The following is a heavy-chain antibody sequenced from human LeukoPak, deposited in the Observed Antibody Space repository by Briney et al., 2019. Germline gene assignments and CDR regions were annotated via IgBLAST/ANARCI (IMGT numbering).Heavy chain of an antibody. J-gene: IGHJ4*02. V-gene: IGHV1-69*13. D-gene: IGHD3-3*01. Sequence: GASVKVSCKASGGTFSSYAISWVRQAPGQGLEWMGGIIPIFGTANYAQKFQGRVTITADESTSTAYMELSSLRSEDTAVYYCAREPVNFWGVYPPAYFDYWGQEPLVTVSS. CDR1: GGTFSSYA. CDR3: AREPVNFWGVYPPAYFDY. CDR2: IIPIFGTA.